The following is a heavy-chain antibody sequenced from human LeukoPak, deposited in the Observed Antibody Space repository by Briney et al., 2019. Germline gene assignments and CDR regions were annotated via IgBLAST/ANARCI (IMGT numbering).Heavy chain of an antibody. J-gene: IGHJ4*02. CDR2: INSDGSGT. CDR3: ARDTFRDFWSGFNY. Sequence: PGGSLRLSCAASGFTFSSYWMHWVRQAPGKGLVWVSCINSDGSGTSYADSVKGRFTTSRDNAKNTLYLQMNSLRAEDTAVYYCARDTFRDFWSGFNYWGQGTLVTVSS. D-gene: IGHD3-3*01. V-gene: IGHV3-74*01. CDR1: GFTFSSYW.